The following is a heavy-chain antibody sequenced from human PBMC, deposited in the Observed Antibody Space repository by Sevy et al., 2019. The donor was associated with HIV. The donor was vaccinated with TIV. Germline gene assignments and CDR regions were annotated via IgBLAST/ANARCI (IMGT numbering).Heavy chain of an antibody. CDR2: IYYSGST. Sequence: SETLSLTCTVSGGSISNYFWSWIRQPPGKGLEWIGYIYYSGSTNYNPSLKGRITISVDTSKNQFSLKLSSVTAADTAVYYCARESIGAVGDFDYWGQRTLVTVSS. J-gene: IGHJ4*02. V-gene: IGHV4-59*01. D-gene: IGHD6-13*01. CDR3: ARESIGAVGDFDY. CDR1: GGSISNYF.